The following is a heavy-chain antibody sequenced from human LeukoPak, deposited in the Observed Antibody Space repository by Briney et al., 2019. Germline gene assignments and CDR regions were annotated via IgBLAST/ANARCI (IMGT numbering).Heavy chain of an antibody. J-gene: IGHJ4*02. Sequence: ASVKVSCKASGYAFTSYGISWVRQAPGQGLEWMGWISAYNGNTNYAQKLQGRVTMTTDTSISTAYMELSRLRSDDTAVYYCARVQDNWNDGFDYWGQGTLVTVSS. CDR3: ARVQDNWNDGFDY. D-gene: IGHD1-1*01. CDR1: GYAFTSYG. CDR2: ISAYNGNT. V-gene: IGHV1-18*01.